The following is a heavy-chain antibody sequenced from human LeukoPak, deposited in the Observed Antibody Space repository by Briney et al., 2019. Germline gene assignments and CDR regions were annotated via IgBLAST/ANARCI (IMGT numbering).Heavy chain of an antibody. J-gene: IGHJ4*02. CDR1: GFILSDYY. CDR2: IKQDGSEK. CDR3: ARDPTYFGIPLDY. V-gene: IGHV3-7*01. D-gene: IGHD2/OR15-2a*01. Sequence: PGGSLRLSCAASGFILSDYYMSWIRQAPGKGLEWVANIKQDGSEKYYVDSVKGRFTISRDNAKNSLYLQMNSLRAEDTAVYYCARDPTYFGIPLDYWGQGTLVTVSS.